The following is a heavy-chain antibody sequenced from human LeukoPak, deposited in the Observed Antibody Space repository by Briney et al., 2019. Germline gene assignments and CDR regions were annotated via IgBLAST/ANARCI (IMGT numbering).Heavy chain of an antibody. Sequence: SETLSLTCTVSGGSISRTSYYWDWIRQPPGKGLEWIGNVFDSGSTHYNPSLKSRVTISVDTSKNQFSLRLSSVTAADTAVYYCARRAADDAFDIWGQGTMATVSS. V-gene: IGHV4-39*01. CDR1: GGSISRTSYY. CDR2: VFDSGST. J-gene: IGHJ3*02. CDR3: ARRAADDAFDI.